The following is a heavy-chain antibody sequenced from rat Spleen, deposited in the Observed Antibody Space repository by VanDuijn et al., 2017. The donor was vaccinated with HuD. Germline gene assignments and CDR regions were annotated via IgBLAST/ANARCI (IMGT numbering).Heavy chain of an antibody. CDR3: ARVYYDGTPGDY. V-gene: IGHV2-47*01. J-gene: IGHJ2*01. D-gene: IGHD1-12*02. Sequence: QVQLKESGPGLVQPSQTLSLTCTVSGLSLTSNSVSWIRQPPGKGLEWMGIIWGNGGTDYNSAIKSRLSISRDTSKSQVFLKMNSLQTEDTAMYFCARVYYDGTPGDYWGQGVMVTVSS. CDR1: GLSLTSNS. CDR2: IWGNGGT.